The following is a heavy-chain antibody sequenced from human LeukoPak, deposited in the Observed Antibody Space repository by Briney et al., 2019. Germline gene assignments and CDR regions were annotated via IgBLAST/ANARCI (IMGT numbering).Heavy chain of an antibody. CDR3: ARVLRHYDYVWGSYRNHHDAFDI. Sequence: SETLSLTCTVSGYSISSGYYWGWIRQPPGKGLEWIGSIYHSGSTYYNPSLKSRVTISVDTSKNQFSLKLSSVTAADTAVYYCARVLRHYDYVWGSYRNHHDAFDIWGQGTMVTVSS. CDR2: IYHSGST. CDR1: GYSISSGYY. D-gene: IGHD3-16*02. V-gene: IGHV4-38-2*02. J-gene: IGHJ3*02.